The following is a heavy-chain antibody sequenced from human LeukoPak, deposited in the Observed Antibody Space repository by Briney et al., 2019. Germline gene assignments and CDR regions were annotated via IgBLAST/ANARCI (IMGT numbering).Heavy chain of an antibody. D-gene: IGHD3-3*01. Sequence: SETLSLTCAVYGGSFSGYYWSWFRQPPGKGLEWIGEINHSGSTNYNPSLKSRATISVDTSKNQFSLKLSSVTAADTAVYYCARGQRTTIFGVVIRYNWFDPWGQGTLVTVSS. CDR2: INHSGST. J-gene: IGHJ5*02. CDR1: GGSFSGYY. CDR3: ARGQRTTIFGVVIRYNWFDP. V-gene: IGHV4-34*01.